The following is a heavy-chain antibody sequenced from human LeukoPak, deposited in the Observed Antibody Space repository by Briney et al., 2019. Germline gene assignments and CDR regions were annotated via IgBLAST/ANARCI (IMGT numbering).Heavy chain of an antibody. CDR2: INPSGTST. Sequence: ASVKVSCKTSGYTFTNYYMHWVRQAPGQGLEWMGIINPSGTSTTYARKFQGRVTMTRDTSTSTDFMELSSLRPEDTAVYYCARHDLGGTSPFDYWGQGTLVTVSS. CDR3: ARHDLGGTSPFDY. CDR1: GYTFTNYY. D-gene: IGHD4-23*01. V-gene: IGHV1-46*01. J-gene: IGHJ4*02.